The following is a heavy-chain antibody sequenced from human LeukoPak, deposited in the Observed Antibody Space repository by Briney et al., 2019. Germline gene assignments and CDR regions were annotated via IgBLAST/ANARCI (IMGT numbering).Heavy chain of an antibody. CDR2: INPSGGST. V-gene: IGHV1-46*01. Sequence: ALVKVSCKASGYTFTSYYMHWVRQAPGQGLEWMGIINPSGGSTSYAQKFQGRVTMTRDMSTSTVYMELSSLRSEDTAVYYCARGRFIVVVPAAGGPLGYWGQGTLVTVSS. D-gene: IGHD2-2*01. J-gene: IGHJ4*02. CDR3: ARGRFIVVVPAAGGPLGY. CDR1: GYTFTSYY.